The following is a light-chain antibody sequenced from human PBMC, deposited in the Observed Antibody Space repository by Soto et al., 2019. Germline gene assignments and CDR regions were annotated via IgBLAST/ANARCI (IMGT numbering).Light chain of an antibody. CDR3: QQYGSSPPLT. CDR2: GAS. Sequence: FVLTQSPATLSLSPGERATLSCRASQSVSSSYLAWYQQKSGQAPRLLIYGASNRADGIPDRFSGSGSGTDFTLTISRLEPEDFAVYYCQQYGSSPPLTFGPGTKVDIK. J-gene: IGKJ3*01. V-gene: IGKV3-20*01. CDR1: QSVSSSY.